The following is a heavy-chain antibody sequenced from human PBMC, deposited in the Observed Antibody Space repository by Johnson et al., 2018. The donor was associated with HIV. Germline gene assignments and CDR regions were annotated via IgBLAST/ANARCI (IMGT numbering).Heavy chain of an antibody. J-gene: IGHJ3*02. D-gene: IGHD6-13*01. CDR2: ISSDGNT. Sequence: MLLVESGGGLVQPGGSLRLSCAVSGFTVSSNYMTWVRRAPGKGLEWVSVISSDGNTYYADSVKGRFSISRDNSKNTLYLKMNRLRVEDTAVYYCARSGGYPNAFDIWGQGAMVTVSS. CDR1: GFTVSSNY. V-gene: IGHV3-66*01. CDR3: ARSGGYPNAFDI.